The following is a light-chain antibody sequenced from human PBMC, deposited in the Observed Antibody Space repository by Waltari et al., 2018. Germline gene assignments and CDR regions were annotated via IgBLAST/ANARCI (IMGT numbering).Light chain of an antibody. J-gene: IGKJ4*01. V-gene: IGKV1-5*03. CDR1: QSVKNN. CDR3: QEYDVLPVT. CDR2: KAS. Sequence: DIQLTQSPSILSASVGDRVTITCRASQSVKNNLAWYQHRPGKPPRVLIHKASRLESGVPSRFSGSGCGTEFILSISYLQPDDSATYYCQEYDVLPVTFGGGTKVEIK.